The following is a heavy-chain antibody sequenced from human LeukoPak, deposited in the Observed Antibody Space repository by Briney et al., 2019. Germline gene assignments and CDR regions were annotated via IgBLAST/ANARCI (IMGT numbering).Heavy chain of an antibody. V-gene: IGHV3-30*02. CDR3: AKYDPAIRAFDI. J-gene: IGHJ3*02. Sequence: GSLRLSCAASGFIFSGYGMHWVRQAPGKGLEWVAVIWYDGSNKYYADSVKGRFTISRDNSKNTLYLQMNSLRAEDTAVYYCAKYDPAIRAFDIWGQGTLVTVSS. CDR2: IWYDGSNK. CDR1: GFIFSGYG. D-gene: IGHD2-21*02.